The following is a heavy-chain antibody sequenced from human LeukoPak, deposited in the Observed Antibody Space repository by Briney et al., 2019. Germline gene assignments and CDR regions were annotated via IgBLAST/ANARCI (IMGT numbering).Heavy chain of an antibody. V-gene: IGHV1-46*01. CDR3: ARGVLERPQLGGFDP. Sequence: ASVKVSCKASGYTFTSYYMHWVRQAPGQGLEWMGIINPSGGSTSYAQKFQGRVTMTRDMSTSTVYMELSSLRSEDTAAYYCARGVLERPQLGGFDPWGQGTLVPGPS. CDR1: GYTFTSYY. CDR2: INPSGGST. J-gene: IGHJ5*02. D-gene: IGHD1-1*01.